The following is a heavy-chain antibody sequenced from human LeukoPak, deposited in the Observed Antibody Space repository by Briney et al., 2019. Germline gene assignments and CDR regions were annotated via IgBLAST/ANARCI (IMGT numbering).Heavy chain of an antibody. CDR3: VRESEGRDGYNLAYYYMDV. Sequence: ASVKVSCKASGYTFTSYGISWVRQAPGQGLEWMGWISAYNGNTNYAQKLQGRVTMTTDTSTSTAYMELRSLRSDDTAVYYCVRESEGRDGYNLAYYYMDVWGKGTTVTVSS. J-gene: IGHJ6*03. V-gene: IGHV1-18*01. D-gene: IGHD5-24*01. CDR2: ISAYNGNT. CDR1: GYTFTSYG.